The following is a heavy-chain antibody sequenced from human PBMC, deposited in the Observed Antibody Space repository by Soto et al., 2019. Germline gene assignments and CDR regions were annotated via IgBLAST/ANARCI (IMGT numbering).Heavy chain of an antibody. J-gene: IGHJ4*02. CDR3: ARSLGYFDWTQNPLDY. V-gene: IGHV1-18*01. CDR2: ISAYNGNT. Sequence: ASVKVSCKASGYTFTSYGISWVRQAPGQGLEWMGWISAYNGNTNYAQKLQGRVTMTTDTSTSTAYMELRSLRSDDTAVYYCARSLGYFDWTQNPLDYWGQGTLVTVSS. CDR1: GYTFTSYG. D-gene: IGHD3-9*01.